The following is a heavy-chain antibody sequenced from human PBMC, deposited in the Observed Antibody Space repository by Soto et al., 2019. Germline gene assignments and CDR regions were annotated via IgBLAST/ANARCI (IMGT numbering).Heavy chain of an antibody. D-gene: IGHD3-10*01. CDR2: IKSKTDGGTI. Sequence: GGSLRLSCAASGFTFSNAWMNWVRQAPGKGLEWVGLIKSKTDGGTIDYAAPVKGRFTILGDDLRNTVYLQMNSLKAEDTALYYCVREMSGAFDYWGQGTPVTVSS. J-gene: IGHJ4*02. V-gene: IGHV3-15*07. CDR3: VREMSGAFDY. CDR1: GFTFSNAW.